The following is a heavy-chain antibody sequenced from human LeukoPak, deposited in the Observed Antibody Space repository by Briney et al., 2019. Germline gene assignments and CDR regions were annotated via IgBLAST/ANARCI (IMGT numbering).Heavy chain of an antibody. D-gene: IGHD1-14*01. V-gene: IGHV3-33*01. Sequence: PGGSLRLSCAASGFTFSSYGMHWVRQAPGKGLEWVALIWYDGSSKHYADSVRGRFTISRDNSKNTLYLQMNSLRAEDTAVYYCARVTRNDAFDIWGQGTMVTVSS. CDR3: ARVTRNDAFDI. CDR1: GFTFSSYG. CDR2: IWYDGSSK. J-gene: IGHJ3*02.